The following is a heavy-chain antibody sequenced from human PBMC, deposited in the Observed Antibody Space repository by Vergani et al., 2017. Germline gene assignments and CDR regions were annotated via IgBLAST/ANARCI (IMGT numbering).Heavy chain of an antibody. CDR3: AKSIAAAGTPNYFDY. Sequence: VQLLESGGGLVQPGGSLRLSCAASGFTFSDYYMSWIRQAPGKGLEWVSYISSSGSTIYYADSVKGRFTISRDNAKNSLYLQMNSLRAEDTAVYYCAKSIAAAGTPNYFDYWGQGTLVTVSS. J-gene: IGHJ4*02. CDR2: ISSSGSTI. V-gene: IGHV3-11*01. CDR1: GFTFSDYY. D-gene: IGHD6-13*01.